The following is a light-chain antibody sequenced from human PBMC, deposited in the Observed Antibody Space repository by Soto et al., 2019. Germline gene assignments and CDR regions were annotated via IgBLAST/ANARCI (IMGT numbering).Light chain of an antibody. CDR1: QSISSW. Sequence: DIRVTQSPSTLSAYVGDRVTITCRASQSISSWLAWYQQKPWKAPKLLIIDATNVQSGVPSRFYGSESGTEFSLALSSLQPDAFATDCCQPDRPFGQGTQGEIK. CDR3: QPDRP. J-gene: IGKJ1*01. V-gene: IGKV1-5*01. CDR2: DAT.